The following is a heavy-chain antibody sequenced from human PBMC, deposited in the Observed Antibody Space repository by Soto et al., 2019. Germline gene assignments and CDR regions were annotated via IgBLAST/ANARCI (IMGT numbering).Heavy chain of an antibody. CDR2: IYYSGST. CDR3: ARGAAAARGYLDY. D-gene: IGHD6-13*01. Sequence: SETLSLTCTVSGGSISSGGYYWSWIRQHPGKGLEWIGYIYYSGSTYYNPSLKSRVTISVDTSKNQFSLKLSFVTAADTAVYYCARGAAAARGYLDYWGQGTLVTVSS. CDR1: GGSISSGGYY. J-gene: IGHJ4*02. V-gene: IGHV4-31*03.